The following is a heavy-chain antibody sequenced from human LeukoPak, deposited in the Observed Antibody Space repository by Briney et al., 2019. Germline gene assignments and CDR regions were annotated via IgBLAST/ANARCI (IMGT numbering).Heavy chain of an antibody. CDR1: GFSFSTYW. D-gene: IGHD3-10*01. CDR3: ARVGGSSDFDY. J-gene: IGHJ4*02. CDR2: IDTDGSST. Sequence: PGGSLRLSCAASGFSFSTYWMHWVRQAPGKGLVWVSLIDTDGSSTPYADSVKGRFTISGDNAKNTLYLQMNSLRAEDTAVYYCARVGGSSDFDYWGQGTLVTVSS. V-gene: IGHV3-74*01.